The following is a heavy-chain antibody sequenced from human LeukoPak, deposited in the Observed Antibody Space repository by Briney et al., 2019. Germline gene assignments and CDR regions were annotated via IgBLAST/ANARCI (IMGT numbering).Heavy chain of an antibody. D-gene: IGHD2-15*01. CDR2: ISGSDGST. V-gene: IGHV3-23*01. CDR3: AKDGRGGNCCNWFDP. Sequence: GGSLRLSCAASGFTFSTYAMSWVRQAPGKGLEWVSGISGSDGSTDYADSVKGRFTISRGNSKNTLYLQMNSLRAEDTAVYHCAKDGRGGNCCNWFDPWGQGTLVTVSS. J-gene: IGHJ5*02. CDR1: GFTFSTYA.